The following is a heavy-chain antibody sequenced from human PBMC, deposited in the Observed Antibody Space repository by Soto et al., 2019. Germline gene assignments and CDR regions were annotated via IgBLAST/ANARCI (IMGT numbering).Heavy chain of an antibody. CDR3: ARDLKYSSSWVDAFDI. CDR2: ISSSSSYI. J-gene: IGHJ3*02. D-gene: IGHD6-13*01. V-gene: IGHV3-21*01. Sequence: GGSLRLSCAASGFTFSSYSMNWVRQAPGKGLEWVSSISSSSSYIYYADSVKGRFTISRDNAKNSLYLQMNSLRAEDTAVYYCARDLKYSSSWVDAFDIWGQGTMVTVSS. CDR1: GFTFSSYS.